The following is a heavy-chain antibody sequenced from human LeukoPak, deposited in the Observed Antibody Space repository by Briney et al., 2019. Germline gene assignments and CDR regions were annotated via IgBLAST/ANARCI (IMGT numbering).Heavy chain of an antibody. CDR2: ISGSGGST. Sequence: GGSLRLSCAASGFTFSSYAMSWVRQAPGKGLEWASAISGSGGSTYYADSVKGRFTISRDNSKNTLYLQMDSLRAEDTAVFYCAKNPYFCGSTSCYNYFDSWGQGTLVTVSS. CDR3: AKNPYFCGSTSCYNYFDS. V-gene: IGHV3-23*01. J-gene: IGHJ4*02. D-gene: IGHD2-2*02. CDR1: GFTFSSYA.